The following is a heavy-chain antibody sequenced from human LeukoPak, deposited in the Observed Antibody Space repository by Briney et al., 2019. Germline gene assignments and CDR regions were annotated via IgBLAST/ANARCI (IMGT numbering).Heavy chain of an antibody. J-gene: IGHJ4*02. CDR1: GASINSGLYY. Sequence: PSETLSLTCSVSGASINSGLYYWSWIRQPPGKGLEWIGEINHRGSTNYNPSLKSRVTISVDTSKNQFSLKLSSVTAADTAVYYCARRITMVRGLDYWGQGTLVTVSS. CDR3: ARRITMVRGLDY. CDR2: INHRGST. D-gene: IGHD3-10*01. V-gene: IGHV4-34*01.